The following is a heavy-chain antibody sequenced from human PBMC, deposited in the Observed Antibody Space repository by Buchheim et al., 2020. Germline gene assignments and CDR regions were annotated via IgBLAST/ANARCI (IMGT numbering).Heavy chain of an antibody. CDR2: ISSISGYK. J-gene: IGHJ1*01. Sequence: EVQLVESGGGLVKPGGSLRLSCAASGFTFSSSSMNWVRQAPGKGLEWVSFISSISGYKKYADSVKGRFTIYRDNAKNSLFLQENGLRADDTAVYYCAREVVTAPGDLQHWGQGTL. D-gene: IGHD2-21*02. CDR3: AREVVTAPGDLQH. V-gene: IGHV3-21*01. CDR1: GFTFSSSS.